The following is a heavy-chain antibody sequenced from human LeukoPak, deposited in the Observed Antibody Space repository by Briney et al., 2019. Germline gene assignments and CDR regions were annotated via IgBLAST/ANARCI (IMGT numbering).Heavy chain of an antibody. J-gene: IGHJ4*02. CDR3: ARGSGSYSFLVAY. V-gene: IGHV3-23*01. CDR2: INDRGERT. CDR1: RFTFRNFA. D-gene: IGHD1-26*01. Sequence: GGSLRLSCAASRFTFRNFAMSWVRQAPGKGLEGVSTINDRGERTYYADPVRGRFTISRDNFQSTMYLQMNSLRDEDTAVYYCARGSGSYSFLVAYWGQGILVTVSS.